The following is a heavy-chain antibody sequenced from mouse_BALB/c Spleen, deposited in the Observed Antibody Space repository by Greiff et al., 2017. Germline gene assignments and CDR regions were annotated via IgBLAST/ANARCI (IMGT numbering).Heavy chain of an antibody. V-gene: IGHV5-6-5*01. CDR3: ARDGEDYAMDY. CDR1: GFTFSSYA. Sequence: EVQRVESGGGLVKPGGSLKLSCAASGFTFSSYAMSWVRQTPEKRLEWVASISSGGSTYYPDSVKGRFTISRDNARNILYLQMSSLRSEDTAMYYCARDGEDYAMDYWGQGTSVTVSS. J-gene: IGHJ4*01. CDR2: ISSGGST.